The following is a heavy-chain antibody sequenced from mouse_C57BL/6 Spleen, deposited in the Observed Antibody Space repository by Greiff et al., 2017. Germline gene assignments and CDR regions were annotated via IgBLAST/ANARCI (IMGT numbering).Heavy chain of an antibody. CDR2: IDPENGDT. V-gene: IGHV14-4*01. J-gene: IGHJ3*01. D-gene: IGHD2-4*01. Sequence: EVQLVESGAELVRPGASVKLSCTASGFNIKDDYMHWVKQRPEQGLEWIGWIDPENGDTEYASKFQGKATITADTSSNTAYLQLSSLTSEDTAVYYCTTEGLRWFAYWGQGTLVTVSA. CDR1: GFNIKDDY. CDR3: TTEGLRWFAY.